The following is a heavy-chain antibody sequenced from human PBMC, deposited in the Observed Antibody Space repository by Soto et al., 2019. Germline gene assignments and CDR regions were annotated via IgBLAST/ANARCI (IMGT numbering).Heavy chain of an antibody. D-gene: IGHD2-8*01. V-gene: IGHV1-3*01. Sequence: GASVKVSCKGSGYTFTSYAMHWARQAPGQRLEWMGWINAGNGNTKYSQNFQGRVTITRDTSASTAYMELSSLRSEDTAVYYCARAGMVANYYYYYGMDVWGQGTTVTVS. CDR1: GYTFTSYA. CDR3: ARAGMVANYYYYYGMDV. CDR2: INAGNGNT. J-gene: IGHJ6*02.